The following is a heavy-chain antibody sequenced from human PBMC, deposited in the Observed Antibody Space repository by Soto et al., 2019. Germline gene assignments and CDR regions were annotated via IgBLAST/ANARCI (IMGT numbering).Heavy chain of an antibody. CDR1: GFTFSSYA. Sequence: EVQLLESGGGLVQPGGSLRLSCAASGFTFSSYAMSWVRQAPGKGLEWVSAISGSGGSTYYADSVKGRFTFSRDNSKNTLYRQMYSLRAEDTAVYYCAKGRGYCSSTSCYVGSDYWGQGTLVTVSS. J-gene: IGHJ4*02. D-gene: IGHD2-2*01. CDR3: AKGRGYCSSTSCYVGSDY. CDR2: ISGSGGST. V-gene: IGHV3-23*01.